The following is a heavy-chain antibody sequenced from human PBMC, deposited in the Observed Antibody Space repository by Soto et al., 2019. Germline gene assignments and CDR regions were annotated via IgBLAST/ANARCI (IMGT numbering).Heavy chain of an antibody. CDR1: GGSFSGYY. CDR2: INHSAST. J-gene: IGHJ6*02. D-gene: IGHD6-19*01. Sequence: SETLSLTCAVYGGSFSGYYWSWIRQPPGKGLEWIGEINHSASTNYNPSLKSRVTISVDTSKNQFPPKLPSVTAPAPAVYYRERGHSSGWYSTEYYYCRDVWGQGTTVTVSS. CDR3: ERGHSSGWYSTEYYYCRDV. V-gene: IGHV4-34*01.